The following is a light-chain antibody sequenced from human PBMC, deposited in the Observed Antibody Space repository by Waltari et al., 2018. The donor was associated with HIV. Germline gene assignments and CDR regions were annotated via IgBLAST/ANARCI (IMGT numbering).Light chain of an antibody. CDR2: GAS. V-gene: IGKV1-39*01. Sequence: DIQLTQAPSSLSASVGDSVTITCRASQNTVDYLNWYQQKPGAAPKAIMYGASRLMSGVPSRFSGSGSGTDFTLTISSLQREDFATYYCQQSDSVPDTFGPGTNVEI. J-gene: IGKJ3*01. CDR1: QNTVDY. CDR3: QQSDSVPDT.